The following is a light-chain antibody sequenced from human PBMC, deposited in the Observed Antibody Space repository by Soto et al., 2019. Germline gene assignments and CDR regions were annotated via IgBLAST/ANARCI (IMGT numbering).Light chain of an antibody. CDR3: HQYDSSPLT. V-gene: IGKV3-20*01. J-gene: IGKJ4*01. CDR2: GAS. Sequence: EIVLTQSPGTLSLSPGERATLSCRASQSVSSSYLAWYQQKPGQAPRLRIYGASSRATGIPDRFSGSGSGTDFTLTISRLEPEDFAVYYCHQYDSSPLTFGGGTKVEIK. CDR1: QSVSSSY.